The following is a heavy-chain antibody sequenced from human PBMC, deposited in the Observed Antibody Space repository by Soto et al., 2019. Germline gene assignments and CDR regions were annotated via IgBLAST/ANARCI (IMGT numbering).Heavy chain of an antibody. J-gene: IGHJ4*02. CDR2: ITGSGGST. D-gene: IGHD2-15*01. CDR3: AREIGSGEYLDY. CDR1: GFTLSTYA. Sequence: PGGSLRLSCVASGFTLSTYAMSWVRQAPGKGLEWVSGITGSGGSTYYADSVKGRFTISRDNSENTLNLQMNSLRAEDTAVYYCAREIGSGEYLDYWGQGTLVTVSS. V-gene: IGHV3-23*01.